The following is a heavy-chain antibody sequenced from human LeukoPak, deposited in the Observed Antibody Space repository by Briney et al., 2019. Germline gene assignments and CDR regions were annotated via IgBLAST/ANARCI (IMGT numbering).Heavy chain of an antibody. CDR1: GYTFTAYY. CDR2: ISSNSGGT. D-gene: IGHD1-26*01. Sequence: GASVKVSCKTSGYTFTAYYIHWVRQAPGQGLEWMGWISSNSGGTNYAQKFQGRVTMTRDTSISTAYMELSRLRSDDTAVYYCASVEQRYSGSYYDGLGYWGQGTLVTVSS. J-gene: IGHJ4*02. CDR3: ASVEQRYSGSYYDGLGY. V-gene: IGHV1-2*02.